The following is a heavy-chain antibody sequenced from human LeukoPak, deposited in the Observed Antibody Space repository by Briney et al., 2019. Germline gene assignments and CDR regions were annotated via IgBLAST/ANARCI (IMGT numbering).Heavy chain of an antibody. J-gene: IGHJ4*02. CDR2: INPNSGGT. V-gene: IGHV1-2*02. D-gene: IGHD3-22*01. Sequence: ASVKVSCKASGYTFTGYYMHWVRQAPGQGLEWMGWINPNSGGTNYAQKFQGRVTMTRDTSINTAYMELSRLTSDDTAVYYCAKEVHYYDSSDYFPLGYWGQGTLITVSS. CDR3: AKEVHYYDSSDYFPLGY. CDR1: GYTFTGYY.